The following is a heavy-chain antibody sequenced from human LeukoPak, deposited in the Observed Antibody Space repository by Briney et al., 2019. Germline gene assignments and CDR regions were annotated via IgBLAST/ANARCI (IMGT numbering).Heavy chain of an antibody. CDR1: GFTFDDYA. J-gene: IGHJ4*02. CDR3: AKGLRSPGWSYPFDY. CDR2: ISGSGGST. Sequence: PGRSLRLSCAASGFTFDDYAMHWVRQAPGKGLEWVSAISGSGGSTYYADSVKGRFTISRDNSKNTLYLQMNSLRAEDTAVYYCAKGLRSPGWSYPFDYWGQGTLVTVSS. V-gene: IGHV3-23*01. D-gene: IGHD6-19*01.